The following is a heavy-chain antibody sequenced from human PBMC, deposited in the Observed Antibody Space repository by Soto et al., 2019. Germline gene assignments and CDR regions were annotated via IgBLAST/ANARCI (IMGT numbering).Heavy chain of an antibody. CDR2: IIPIFGTA. Sequence: QVQLVQSGAEVKKPGSSVKVSCKASGGTFSSSAISWVRQAPGQGLERMGGIIPIFGTANYAQKFQGRVTITADESTRTAYMELSSLRSEDTAVYYCARDGTLYDSSGYYYLYWGQGTLVTVSS. V-gene: IGHV1-69*01. D-gene: IGHD3-22*01. CDR1: GGTFSSSA. J-gene: IGHJ4*02. CDR3: ARDGTLYDSSGYYYLY.